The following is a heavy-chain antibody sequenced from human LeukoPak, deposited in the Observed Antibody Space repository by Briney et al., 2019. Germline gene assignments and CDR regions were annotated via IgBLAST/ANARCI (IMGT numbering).Heavy chain of an antibody. CDR1: GFTFSSYG. D-gene: IGHD3-22*01. V-gene: IGHV3-23*01. CDR2: ISGSGGST. CDR3: ATRRSAYYYDSSGSRLDY. Sequence: GGSLRLSCAASGFTFSSYGMSWVRQAPGKGLEWVSAISGSGGSTYYADSVKGRFTISRDNSQSTVYLQMNSLRAEDTAEYYCATRRSAYYYDSSGSRLDYWGQGTLVTVSS. J-gene: IGHJ4*02.